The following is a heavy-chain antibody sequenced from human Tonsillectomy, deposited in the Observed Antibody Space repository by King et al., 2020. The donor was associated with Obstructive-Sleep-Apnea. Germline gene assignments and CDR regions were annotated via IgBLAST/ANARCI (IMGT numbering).Heavy chain of an antibody. CDR2: INSDGSST. Sequence: VQLVESGGGLVQPGGSLRLSCAASGFTFSSYWMVWVRQTPGKGLVWVSRINSDGSSTSHADSVKGRFTISRDNAKNTLYLQMNSLRAEDTAVYYCAKTPYRYYGLDVWGQGTTVTVSS. CDR3: AKTPYRYYGLDV. J-gene: IGHJ6*02. V-gene: IGHV3-74*01. D-gene: IGHD3-16*02. CDR1: GFTFSSYW.